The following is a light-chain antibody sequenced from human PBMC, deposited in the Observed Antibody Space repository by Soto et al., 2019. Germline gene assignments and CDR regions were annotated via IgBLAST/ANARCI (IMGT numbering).Light chain of an antibody. J-gene: IGLJ1*01. CDR3: SSYTGSYTYG. V-gene: IGLV2-14*03. Sequence: QSALTQPASVSGSPGQSITISCTGTRNDIGDYGFVSWYQQHPGKVPKLLIFEVSDRPSGVSSRFSGSKSGNTASLTISGLQAEDEAHYYCSSYTGSYTYGFGTGTKVTVL. CDR1: RNDIGDYGF. CDR2: EVS.